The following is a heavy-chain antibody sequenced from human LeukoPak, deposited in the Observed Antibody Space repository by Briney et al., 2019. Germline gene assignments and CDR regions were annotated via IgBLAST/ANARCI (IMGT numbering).Heavy chain of an antibody. V-gene: IGHV4-31*03. CDR3: ARVYGDYPSYFDL. CDR1: GDSIRSGGHY. CDR2: IYYSGRT. J-gene: IGHJ4*02. Sequence: PSETLSLTCTVSGDSIRSGGHYWGWIRQHPGKGLEWIGYIYYSGRTYYNTSLQSRFTISVDTSKNQFSLKLSSVTAADTAVYYCARVYGDYPSYFDLWGQGTLVTVSS. D-gene: IGHD4-17*01.